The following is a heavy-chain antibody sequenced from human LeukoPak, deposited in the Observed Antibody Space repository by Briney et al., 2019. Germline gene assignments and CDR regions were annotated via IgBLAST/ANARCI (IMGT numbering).Heavy chain of an antibody. V-gene: IGHV1-69*13. J-gene: IGHJ6*03. CDR3: DV. CDR2: IIPIFGTA. CDR1: GGTFSSYA. Sequence: GASVKVSCKASGGTFSSYAISWVRQAPGQGLEWMGGIIPIFGTANYAQKFQGRVTITADEYTAVYYCARSGVTKPYYYYYYMDVRGKGTTVTISS. D-gene: IGHD3-10*01.